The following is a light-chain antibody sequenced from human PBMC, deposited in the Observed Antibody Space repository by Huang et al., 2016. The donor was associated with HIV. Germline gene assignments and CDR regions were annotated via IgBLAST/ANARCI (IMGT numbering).Light chain of an antibody. V-gene: IGKV3-15*01. J-gene: IGKJ2*01. Sequence: EIVLTQSPATLSVSLGERATLSCRASQRISNNLAWYQQKPGQSPRLLIYGASTRATGIPARFIGSGSVTDFTLTSSSLQYEDFAVYYCHQYNNWPPEHTFGQGTKLEIK. CDR1: QRISNN. CDR3: HQYNNWPPEHT. CDR2: GAS.